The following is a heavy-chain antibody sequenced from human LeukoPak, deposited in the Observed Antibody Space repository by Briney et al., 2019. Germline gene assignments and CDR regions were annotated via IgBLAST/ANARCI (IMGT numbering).Heavy chain of an antibody. V-gene: IGHV1-3*01. CDR3: ARDRRGTMIVVVPDY. D-gene: IGHD3-22*01. CDR2: INAGNGNT. CDR1: GYTFTSYA. Sequence: ASVKVSCKASGYTFTSYAMHWVRQAPGQRLEWMGWINAGNGNTKYSQKFQGRVTITRDTSASTAYMELSSLRSEDTAVYYCARDRRGTMIVVVPDYWGQGTLDTVSS. J-gene: IGHJ4*02.